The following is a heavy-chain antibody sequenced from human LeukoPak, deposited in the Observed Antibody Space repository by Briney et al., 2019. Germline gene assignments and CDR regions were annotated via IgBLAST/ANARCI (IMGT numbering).Heavy chain of an antibody. V-gene: IGHV5-51*01. D-gene: IGHD5-24*01. CDR3: AREGGRDGYNPNFDY. CDR1: GYSFPSYW. J-gene: IGHJ4*02. CDR2: IFPGDSET. Sequence: RHGESLKISCEGSGYSFPSYWIGWVRQMPGKGLEWMGIIFPGDSETRYSPSFQGQVTISADKSIRTAYLQWSSLKGSDTAMYYCAREGGRDGYNPNFDYWGQGTLVTVSS.